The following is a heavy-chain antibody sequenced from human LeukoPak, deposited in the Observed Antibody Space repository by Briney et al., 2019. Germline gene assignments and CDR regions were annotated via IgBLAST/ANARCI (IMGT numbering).Heavy chain of an antibody. CDR2: IFVGSGNT. Sequence: ASVKVSCKASGFTFTSSAMQWVRQARGQRLEWIGWIFVGSGNTNNAQKFQERVTITRDMSTSTAYMELSRLRSDDTAVYYCAARYCSGGNCLIDPWGQGTLVTVSS. CDR1: GFTFTSSA. V-gene: IGHV1-58*02. CDR3: AARYCSGGNCLIDP. J-gene: IGHJ5*02. D-gene: IGHD2-15*01.